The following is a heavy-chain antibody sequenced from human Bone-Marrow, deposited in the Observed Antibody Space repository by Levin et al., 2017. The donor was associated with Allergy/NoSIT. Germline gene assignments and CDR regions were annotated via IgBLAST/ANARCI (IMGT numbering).Heavy chain of an antibody. CDR3: AKDALITMAGGFYQYHGMDV. D-gene: IGHD6-19*01. Sequence: GESLKISCAASGFTFSTYAMSWVRQAPGKGLEWVSSISKTGINTHYADSVKGRFIISRDNSKNTLYLQMNSLRAEDTAIYFCAKDALITMAGGFYQYHGMDVWGQGTTVTASS. J-gene: IGHJ6*02. CDR1: GFTFSTYA. V-gene: IGHV3-23*01. CDR2: ISKTGINT.